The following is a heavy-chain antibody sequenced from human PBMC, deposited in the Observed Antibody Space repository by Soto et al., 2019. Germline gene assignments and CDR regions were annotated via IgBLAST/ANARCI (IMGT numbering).Heavy chain of an antibody. D-gene: IGHD4-17*01. CDR2: IYYSGST. J-gene: IGHJ4*02. Sequence: QVQLQESGPGLVKPSQTLSLTCTVSGGSISSGGYYWSWIRQHPGKGLEWIGYIYYSGSTYYNPSLKSRVTISVDTSKNQFSLKLSSVTAADTAVYYCARGSLGYGDYVFPDYWGQGTLVTVSS. V-gene: IGHV4-31*03. CDR3: ARGSLGYGDYVFPDY. CDR1: GGSISSGGYY.